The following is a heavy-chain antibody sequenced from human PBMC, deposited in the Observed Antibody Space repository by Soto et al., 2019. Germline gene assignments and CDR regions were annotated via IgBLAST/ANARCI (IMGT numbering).Heavy chain of an antibody. D-gene: IGHD5-12*01. CDR1: GFTVSSNY. CDR3: ARGVGYSGYDFNVGKTYYFDY. J-gene: IGHJ4*02. CDR2: IYSGGST. V-gene: IGHV3-53*01. Sequence: GGSLRLSCAASGFTVSSNYMSWVRQAPGKGLEWVSVIYSGGSTYYADSVKGRFTISRDNSKNTLYLQMNSLRAEDTAVYYCARGVGYSGYDFNVGKTYYFDYWGQGTLVTVSS.